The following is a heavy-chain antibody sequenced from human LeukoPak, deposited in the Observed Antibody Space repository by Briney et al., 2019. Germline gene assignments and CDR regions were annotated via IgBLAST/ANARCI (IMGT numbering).Heavy chain of an antibody. D-gene: IGHD6-13*01. V-gene: IGHV1-24*01. J-gene: IGHJ5*02. CDR1: GYTLTELS. CDR3: ATALGSSSWTNWFDP. Sequence: ASVKVSCKVSGYTLTELSMHWVRQAPGKGLEWMRGFDPEDGETIYAQKFQGRVTMTEDTSTDTAYMELSSLRSEDTAVYYCATALGSSSWTNWFDPWGQGTLVTVSS. CDR2: FDPEDGET.